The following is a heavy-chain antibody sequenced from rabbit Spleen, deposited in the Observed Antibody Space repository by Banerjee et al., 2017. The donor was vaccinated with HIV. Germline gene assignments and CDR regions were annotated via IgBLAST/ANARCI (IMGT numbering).Heavy chain of an antibody. CDR3: ARGWSSGDWSFDL. J-gene: IGHJ4*01. Sequence: QEQLLESGGGLVQPEGSLTLTCKASGFSFSDRDVMCWVRQAPGKGLQWIACINASTGKPVYATWASGRFTISRTSSTTVTLRMTSLTAADRATYFCARGWSSGDWSFDLWGPGTLVTVS. CDR2: INASTGKP. D-gene: IGHD1-1*01. V-gene: IGHV1S45*01. CDR1: GFSFSDRDV.